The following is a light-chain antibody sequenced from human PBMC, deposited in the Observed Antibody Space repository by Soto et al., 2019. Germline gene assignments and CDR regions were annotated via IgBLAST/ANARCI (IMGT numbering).Light chain of an antibody. CDR1: QSIGSW. J-gene: IGKJ1*01. CDR2: AAS. CDR3: QQSYSTPRT. Sequence: DIQMTQSPSTLSASVGDRVTITCRASQSIGSWLAWYQQKPGKAPKLLIYAASTLQSGVPSRFSGSGSGTAFTLTISSLQPEDFATYYCQQSYSTPRTFGQGTKVDNK. V-gene: IGKV1-39*01.